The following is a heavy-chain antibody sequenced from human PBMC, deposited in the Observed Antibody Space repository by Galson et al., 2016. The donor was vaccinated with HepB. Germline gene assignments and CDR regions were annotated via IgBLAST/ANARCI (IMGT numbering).Heavy chain of an antibody. CDR3: PRYAYCNGSRCYHPCGLFDP. CDR1: NYTFTDYG. Sequence: SVKVSCKASNYTFTDYGISWVRQGPGQGLEWVGWISAYNGKTKYSQRFQDRVIMTTDTSTKTSYMELRRLRSDETALYCCPRYAYCNGSRCYHPCGLFDPWDPGTLGTGSS. J-gene: IGHJ5*02. V-gene: IGHV1-18*01. D-gene: IGHD2-15*01. CDR2: ISAYNGKT.